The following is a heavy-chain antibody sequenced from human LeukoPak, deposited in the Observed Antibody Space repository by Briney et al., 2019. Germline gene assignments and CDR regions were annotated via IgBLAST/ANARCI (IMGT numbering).Heavy chain of an antibody. J-gene: IGHJ5*02. CDR1: GYTFTGYY. CDR3: ARTTPLWFREGNWFDP. Sequence: GASVKVSCKASGYTFTGYYMHWVRQAPGQGLEWMGWINPNSGGTNYAQKFQGRVTMTRDTSISTAYMELSRLRSDDTAVYYCARTTPLWFREGNWFDPWGQGTLVTVSS. D-gene: IGHD3-10*01. CDR2: INPNSGGT. V-gene: IGHV1-2*02.